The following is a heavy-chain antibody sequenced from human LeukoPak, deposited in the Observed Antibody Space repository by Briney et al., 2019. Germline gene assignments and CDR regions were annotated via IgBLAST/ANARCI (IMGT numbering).Heavy chain of an antibody. V-gene: IGHV3-33*01. J-gene: IGHJ4*02. CDR3: ARDLTQLALFDY. D-gene: IGHD6-13*01. CDR2: IWYDGSNK. Sequence: GGSLRLSCAASGFIFNNFGMHWVRQAPGKGLEWVAVIWYDGSNKYYADSVKGRFTLSRDNSKNTLFLQMNSLRPEDTAVYFCARDLTQLALFDYWGQGTLVTVSS. CDR1: GFIFNNFG.